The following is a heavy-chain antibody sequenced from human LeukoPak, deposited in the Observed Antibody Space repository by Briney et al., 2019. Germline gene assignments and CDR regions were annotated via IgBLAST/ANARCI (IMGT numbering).Heavy chain of an antibody. V-gene: IGHV1-24*01. Sequence: ASVKVSCKASGGTFSSYAISWVRQAPGQGLEWMGGFDPEDGETIYAQKFQGRVTMTEDTSTDTAYMELSSLRSEDTAVYYCATRTAFRGYYDSSGYFYFDYWGQGTLVTVSS. CDR3: ATRTAFRGYYDSSGYFYFDY. J-gene: IGHJ4*02. D-gene: IGHD3-22*01. CDR2: FDPEDGET. CDR1: GGTFSSYA.